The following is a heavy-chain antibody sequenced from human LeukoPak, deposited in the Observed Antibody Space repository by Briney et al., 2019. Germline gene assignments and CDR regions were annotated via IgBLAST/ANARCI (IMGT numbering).Heavy chain of an antibody. V-gene: IGHV1-8*02. CDR2: MNPNSGNT. Sequence: ASVKVSCKASGYTFTSYGISWVRQAPGQGLEWMGWMNPNSGNTGYAQKFQGRVTMTRNTSISTAYMELSSLRSEDTAVYYCARRVAAAGDYWGQGTLVTVSS. J-gene: IGHJ4*02. CDR3: ARRVAAAGDY. D-gene: IGHD6-13*01. CDR1: GYTFTSYG.